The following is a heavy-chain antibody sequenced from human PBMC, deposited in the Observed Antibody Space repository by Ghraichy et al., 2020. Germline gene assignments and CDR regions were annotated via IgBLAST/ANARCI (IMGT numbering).Heavy chain of an antibody. D-gene: IGHD4-17*01. V-gene: IGHV1-24*01. Sequence: ASVKVSCKVSGYTLTELSMHWVRQAPGKGLEWMGGFDPEDGETIYAQKFQGRVTMTEDTSTDTAYMELSSLRSEDTAVYYCATVFGGDYVISPGGFDYWGQGTLVTVSS. CDR3: ATVFGGDYVISPGGFDY. J-gene: IGHJ4*02. CDR2: FDPEDGET. CDR1: GYTLTELS.